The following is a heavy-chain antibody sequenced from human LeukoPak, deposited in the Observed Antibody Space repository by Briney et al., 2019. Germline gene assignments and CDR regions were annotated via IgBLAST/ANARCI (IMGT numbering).Heavy chain of an antibody. Sequence: SVKVSCKDSGGALSSYAISWVRQAPGQGLEWMGGIFPFFGTPNYAQKFQGRLTLIADESTSMAYMELSGLRSEDTAIYYCARPELRGYSGYDPLSDAFDIWGQGTMVTISS. V-gene: IGHV1-69*13. CDR2: IFPFFGTP. J-gene: IGHJ3*02. CDR1: GGALSSYA. D-gene: IGHD5-12*01. CDR3: ARPELRGYSGYDPLSDAFDI.